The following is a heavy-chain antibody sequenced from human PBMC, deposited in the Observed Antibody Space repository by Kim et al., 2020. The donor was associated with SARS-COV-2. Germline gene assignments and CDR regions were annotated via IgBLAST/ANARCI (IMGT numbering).Heavy chain of an antibody. CDR3: ARDTYIVVVVAATDTEQKLRVYYYGMDV. CDR2: ISAYNGNT. Sequence: ASVKVSCKASGYTFTSYGISWVRQAPGQGLEWMGWISAYNGNTNYAQKLQGRVTMTTDTSTSTAYMELRSLRSDDTAVYYCARDTYIVVVVAATDTEQKLRVYYYGMDVWGQGTTVTVSS. CDR1: GYTFTSYG. V-gene: IGHV1-18*04. D-gene: IGHD2-15*01. J-gene: IGHJ6*02.